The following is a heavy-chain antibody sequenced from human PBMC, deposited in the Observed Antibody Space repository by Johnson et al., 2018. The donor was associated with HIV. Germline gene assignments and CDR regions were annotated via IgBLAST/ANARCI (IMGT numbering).Heavy chain of an antibody. CDR2: IKQNGSEK. V-gene: IGHV3-7*01. Sequence: VQLVESGGGVVQPGRSLRLSCAASGFTFSSYWMNWVRQAPGKGLEWVANIKQNGSEKYYVDSVKGRFTISRDNAKNSLYLQMNSLRAEDTAVYYCARGGYDSSGYYYVGEAFDIWGQGTMVTVSS. J-gene: IGHJ3*02. CDR1: GFTFSSYW. CDR3: ARGGYDSSGYYYVGEAFDI. D-gene: IGHD3-22*01.